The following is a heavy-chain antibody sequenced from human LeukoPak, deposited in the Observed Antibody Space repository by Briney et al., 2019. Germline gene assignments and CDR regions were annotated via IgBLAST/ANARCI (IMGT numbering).Heavy chain of an antibody. CDR1: GFTFGSYS. J-gene: IGHJ4*02. CDR2: ISSSSSYI. V-gene: IGHV3-21*01. D-gene: IGHD3-22*01. CDR3: ARDTVETYYYDSSGYLFDY. Sequence: GGSLRLFCAASGFTFGSYSMNWVRQAPGKGLEWVSSISSSSSYIYYADPVKGRFTISRDNAKNSLYLQMNSLRAEDTAVYYCARDTVETYYYDSSGYLFDYWGQGTLVTVSS.